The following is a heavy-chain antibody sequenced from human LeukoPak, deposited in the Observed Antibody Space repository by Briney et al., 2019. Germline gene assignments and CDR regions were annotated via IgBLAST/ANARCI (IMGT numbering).Heavy chain of an antibody. Sequence: ASVKVSCKASGYTFTGYYMHWVRQAPGQGLEWMGWINPNSGGTNYAQKFQGRVTMTRDTSISTAYMELSRLRSDDTAVYYCARAHADQLRYFDWSWDYWGQGTLVTVSS. D-gene: IGHD3-9*01. CDR1: GYTFTGYY. CDR2: INPNSGGT. V-gene: IGHV1-2*02. J-gene: IGHJ4*02. CDR3: ARAHADQLRYFDWSWDY.